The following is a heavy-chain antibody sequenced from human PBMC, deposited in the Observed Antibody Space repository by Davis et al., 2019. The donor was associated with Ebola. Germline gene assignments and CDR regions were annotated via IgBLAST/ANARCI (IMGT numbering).Heavy chain of an antibody. J-gene: IGHJ4*02. V-gene: IGHV3-30-3*01. D-gene: IGHD6-6*01. CDR2: ISYDGSNK. Sequence: GESLKISCAASGFTFSSYAMHWVRQAPGKGLEWVAVISYDGSNKYYADSVKGRFTISRDNSKNTLYLQMNSLRAEDTAVYYCAREEYSSSREGYFDYWGQGTLVTVSS. CDR3: AREEYSSSREGYFDY. CDR1: GFTFSSYA.